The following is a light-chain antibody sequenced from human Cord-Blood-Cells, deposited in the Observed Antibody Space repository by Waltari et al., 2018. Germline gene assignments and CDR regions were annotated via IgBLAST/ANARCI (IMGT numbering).Light chain of an antibody. CDR2: DTS. J-gene: IGLJ2*01. CDR3: LLSYSGGGV. Sequence: QAVVTQEPSLTVSPGGTVPLTCGSSTGAVTSGHYPYWFQQKPGQAPRTLIYDTSNQHAWTPARFSGSLRGGKAALTLSGAQPEDEAEYYCLLSYSGGGVFGGGTKLTVL. CDR1: TGAVTSGHY. V-gene: IGLV7-46*01.